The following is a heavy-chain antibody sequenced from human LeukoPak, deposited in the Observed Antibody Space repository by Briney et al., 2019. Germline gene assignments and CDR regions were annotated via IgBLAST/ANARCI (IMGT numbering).Heavy chain of an antibody. V-gene: IGHV4-59*01. J-gene: IGHJ4*02. D-gene: IGHD3-22*01. Sequence: SETLSLTCSVSGGSISNYYWSWIRQPPGKGLEWIGYIFSRGSSNYSPSPKSRVTISVDTSKNQFSLKLSSVTAADAAVYYCARASDSSGYYDLDYWGQGTLVTVSS. CDR2: IFSRGSS. CDR1: GGSISNYY. CDR3: ARASDSSGYYDLDY.